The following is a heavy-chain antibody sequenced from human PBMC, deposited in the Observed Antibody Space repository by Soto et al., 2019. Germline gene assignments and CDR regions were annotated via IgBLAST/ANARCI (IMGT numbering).Heavy chain of an antibody. V-gene: IGHV1-18*01. Sequence: ASVKVSCKASGYTFTSYGISRVRQAPGQGLEWMGWISAYNGNTNYAQKLQGRVTMTTDTSTSTAYMELRSLRSDDTAVYYCARDRYSSSSVGWFDPWGQGTLVTVSS. CDR1: GYTFTSYG. J-gene: IGHJ5*02. D-gene: IGHD6-6*01. CDR3: ARDRYSSSSVGWFDP. CDR2: ISAYNGNT.